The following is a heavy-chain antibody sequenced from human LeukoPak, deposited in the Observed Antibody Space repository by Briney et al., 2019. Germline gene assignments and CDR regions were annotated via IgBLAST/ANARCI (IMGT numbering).Heavy chain of an antibody. V-gene: IGHV3-38-3*01. Sequence: GGSLRLSCAASGFTVSSNEMSWVRQAPGKGLEWVSSISGGSTYYADSRKGRLTISRDNSKNTLHLQMNSLRAEDTAVYYCKKAYYYDSSGYFYYWGQGTLVTVSS. CDR1: GFTVSSNE. D-gene: IGHD3-22*01. CDR2: ISGGST. CDR3: KKAYYYDSSGYFYY. J-gene: IGHJ4*02.